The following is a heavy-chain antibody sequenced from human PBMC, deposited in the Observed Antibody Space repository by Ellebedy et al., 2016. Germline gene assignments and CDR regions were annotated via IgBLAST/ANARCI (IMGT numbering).Heavy chain of an antibody. J-gene: IGHJ3*02. D-gene: IGHD5-12*01. CDR2: ISGSGGST. CDR3: AKVDIVATIYSAFDI. Sequence: GGSLRLXXAASGFTFSSYAMSWVRQAPGKGLEWVSAISGSGGSTYYADSVKGRFTISRDNSKNTLYLQMNSLRAEDTAVYYCAKVDIVATIYSAFDIWGQGTMVTVSS. V-gene: IGHV3-23*01. CDR1: GFTFSSYA.